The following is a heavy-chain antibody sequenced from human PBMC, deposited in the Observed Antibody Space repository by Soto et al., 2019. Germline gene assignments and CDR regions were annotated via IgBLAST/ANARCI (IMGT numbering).Heavy chain of an antibody. CDR3: ARGSGWRVDP. V-gene: IGHV4-4*02. CDR1: GGSVSGDDW. D-gene: IGHD2-15*01. J-gene: IGHJ5*02. CDR2: IYQSGTT. Sequence: QVQLQESGPGLVKPSETLSLTCAVSGGSVSGDDWWSWVREAPEKGLEWIGEIYQSGTTNYNPSLNSRVTISLDKSKNQLSLKLTSLTSADTAVYYCARGSGWRVDPWGQGTLVTVSS.